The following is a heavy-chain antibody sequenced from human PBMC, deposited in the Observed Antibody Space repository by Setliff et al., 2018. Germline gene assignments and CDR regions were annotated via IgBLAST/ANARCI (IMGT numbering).Heavy chain of an antibody. CDR1: GGSISSGGYY. V-gene: IGHV4-31*03. CDR2: IYYSGST. D-gene: IGHD1-26*01. CDR3: ARDRRIVGARHAFDI. Sequence: SSETLSLTCTVSGGSISSGGYYWSWIRQHPGKGLEWIGYIYYSGSTYYNPSLKSRVTISVDTSKSQFSLKLSSVTAADTAVYYCARDRRIVGARHAFDIWGQGTMVTVSS. J-gene: IGHJ3*02.